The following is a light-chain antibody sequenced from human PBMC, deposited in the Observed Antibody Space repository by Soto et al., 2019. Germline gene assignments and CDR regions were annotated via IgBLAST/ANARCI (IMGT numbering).Light chain of an antibody. CDR2: GAS. Sequence: EIVLTQSPATLSLSPGERATLSCRASQSVSSYLVWYQQKPGQAPRFLIYGASSRATGIPDRFSGSGSGPDFTLTINRLEPEDFAVYYCQHYGNSPPSVTFGPGTKVAIK. V-gene: IGKV3-20*01. J-gene: IGKJ3*01. CDR1: QSVSSY. CDR3: QHYGNSPPSVT.